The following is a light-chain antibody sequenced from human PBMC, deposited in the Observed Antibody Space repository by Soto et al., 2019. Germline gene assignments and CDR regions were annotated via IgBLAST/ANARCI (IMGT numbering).Light chain of an antibody. CDR2: EGS. J-gene: IGLJ1*01. V-gene: IGLV2-23*03. Sequence: QSALTQPASVSGSPGQSITISCTGTSSDVGSYNLVSWYQQHPDKAPKLMIYEGSKRPSGVSNRFSGSKSGNTASLTISGLQAEDEADYYCCSYADSGTVVFGTGTKLTVL. CDR3: CSYADSGTVV. CDR1: SSDVGSYNL.